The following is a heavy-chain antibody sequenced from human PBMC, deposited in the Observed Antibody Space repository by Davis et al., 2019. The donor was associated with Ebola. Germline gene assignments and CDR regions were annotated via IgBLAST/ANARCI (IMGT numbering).Heavy chain of an antibody. CDR1: GFSSSNYA. J-gene: IGHJ6*02. CDR3: AKATFPGRPHYYYGMDV. D-gene: IGHD2/OR15-2a*01. V-gene: IGHV3-23*01. Sequence: PGGSLRLSCAASGFSSSNYAMSWVRQAPGKGLEWVASISGSSNRNYADSVKGRFSISRDNSKNMVLLQINSLRAEDTALYYCAKATFPGRPHYYYGMDVWGQGTTVTVSS. CDR2: ISGSSNR.